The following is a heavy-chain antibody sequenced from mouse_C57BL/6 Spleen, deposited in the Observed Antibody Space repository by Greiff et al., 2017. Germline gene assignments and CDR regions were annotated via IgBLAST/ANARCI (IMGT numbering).Heavy chain of an antibody. CDR2: LYPGGGDT. J-gene: IGHJ2*01. Sequence: VQLQQSGPELVKPGASVKLSCKASGYAFSSSWMNWVKQRPGKGLEWFGRLYPGGGDTNYNGSVKGKATLPADKSSITAYMQMSSLTSEDTAVYFCARGRTTVVRGYFDYWGQGTTLTVSS. CDR1: GYAFSSSW. V-gene: IGHV1-82*01. D-gene: IGHD1-1*01. CDR3: ARGRTTVVRGYFDY.